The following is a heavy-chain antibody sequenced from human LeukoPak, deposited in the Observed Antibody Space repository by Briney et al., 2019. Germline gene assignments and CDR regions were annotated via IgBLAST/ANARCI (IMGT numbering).Heavy chain of an antibody. Sequence: GGSLRPSCAASGFTFSSYSMNWVRQAPGKGLEWVSYISSSSSTIYYADSVKGRVTISRDKGKNSLYLQMNRLRAEDTAVYYCARADCSSTSCYDYYYYGMDVWGQGTTVTVSS. CDR3: ARADCSSTSCYDYYYYGMDV. D-gene: IGHD2-2*01. CDR1: GFTFSSYS. CDR2: ISSSSSTI. V-gene: IGHV3-48*01. J-gene: IGHJ6*02.